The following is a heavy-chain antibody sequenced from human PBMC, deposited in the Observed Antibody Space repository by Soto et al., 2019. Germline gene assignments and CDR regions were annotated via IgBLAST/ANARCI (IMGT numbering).Heavy chain of an antibody. CDR2: INHSGST. Sequence: QVQLQQWGAGLLKPSETLSLTCAVYGGSFSGYYWSWIRQPPGKGLEWIGEINHSGSTNYTPSLKSRVTISVDTSKNQFSLKLSSVTAADTAVYYCAVDYGDYVGFDLWGRGTLVTVSS. V-gene: IGHV4-34*01. CDR3: AVDYGDYVGFDL. D-gene: IGHD4-17*01. CDR1: GGSFSGYY. J-gene: IGHJ2*01.